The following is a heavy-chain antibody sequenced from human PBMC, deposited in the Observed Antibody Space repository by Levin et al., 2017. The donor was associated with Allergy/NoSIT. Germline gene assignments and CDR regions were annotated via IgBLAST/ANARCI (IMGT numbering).Heavy chain of an antibody. CDR2: IWYDGTQK. D-gene: IGHD5-18*01. Sequence: GGSLRLSCAASGFTFSNYGMHWVRQAPGKGLEWVAVIWYDGTQKYYEDSVKGRFTISRDNSKNTMYLQMDSLRAEDTAVYYCARAYSYAMGWFDPWGQGTLVTVSS. CDR3: ARAYSYAMGWFDP. V-gene: IGHV3-33*01. CDR1: GFTFSNYG. J-gene: IGHJ5*02.